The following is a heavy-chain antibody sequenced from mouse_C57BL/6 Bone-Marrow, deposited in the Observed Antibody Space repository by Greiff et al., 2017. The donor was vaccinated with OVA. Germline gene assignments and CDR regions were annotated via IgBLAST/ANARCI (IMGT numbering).Heavy chain of an antibody. CDR2: IHPNSGST. J-gene: IGHJ4*01. Sequence: VQLQQPGAELVKPGASVKLSCKASGYTFTSYWMHWVKQRPGQGLEWIGMIHPNSGSTNYNEKFKSKATLTVDKSSSTAYMQLSSLTSEDSAVYYCARSTTVVSRAMDYWGQGTSVTVSS. D-gene: IGHD1-1*01. CDR1: GYTFTSYW. V-gene: IGHV1-64*01. CDR3: ARSTTVVSRAMDY.